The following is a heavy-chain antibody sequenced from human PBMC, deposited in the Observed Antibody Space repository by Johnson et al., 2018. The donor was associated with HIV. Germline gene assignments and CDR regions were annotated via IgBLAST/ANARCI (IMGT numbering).Heavy chain of an antibody. CDR2: IRYDGGNT. J-gene: IGHJ3*02. CDR3: ARDWEGDAFDI. V-gene: IGHV3-30*02. Sequence: QVQLLESGGGVVQPGRSLRLSCAASGFTFSSYGMHWVRQAPGKGLQWVAFIRYDGGNTYYADSVKGPFTISRDNSKNTLHLQMNRLRAQDTAVYYCARDWEGDAFDIWGQGTMVTVSS. CDR1: GFTFSSYG. D-gene: IGHD1-26*01.